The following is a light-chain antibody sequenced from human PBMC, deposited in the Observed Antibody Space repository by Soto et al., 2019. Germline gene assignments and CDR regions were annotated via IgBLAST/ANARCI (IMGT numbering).Light chain of an antibody. CDR3: QQYGTSPQT. CDR2: AAY. CDR1: QSVTTTY. V-gene: IGKV3-20*01. J-gene: IGKJ1*01. Sequence: ELVLTQSPGILSLSPGARATLSCRASQSVTTTYLAWYQQRHGQAPRLLIYAAYSRATGIPDRFIGSGSGTDLSITISRLEPEDFEVYYCQQYGTSPQTFGQGTKVDIK.